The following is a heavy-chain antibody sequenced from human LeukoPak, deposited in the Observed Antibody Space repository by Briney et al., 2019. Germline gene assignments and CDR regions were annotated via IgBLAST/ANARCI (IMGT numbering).Heavy chain of an antibody. Sequence: GGSLRLSCAASGFTFSSYWMHWVRQAPGKGLEWVSSISSSSSYIYYADSVKGRFTISRDNAKNSLYLQMNSLRAEDTAVYYCARDFIPLYYDFWSGYYRPFYYMDVWGKGTTVTVSS. V-gene: IGHV3-21*01. J-gene: IGHJ6*03. CDR3: ARDFIPLYYDFWSGYYRPFYYMDV. D-gene: IGHD3-3*01. CDR1: GFTFSSYW. CDR2: ISSSSSYI.